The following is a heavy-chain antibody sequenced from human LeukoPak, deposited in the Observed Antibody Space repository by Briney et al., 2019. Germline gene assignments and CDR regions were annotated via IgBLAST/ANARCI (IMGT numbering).Heavy chain of an antibody. J-gene: IGHJ4*02. CDR2: ISYDGSNK. CDR3: ARAYMTTVTPLDY. D-gene: IGHD4-17*01. V-gene: IGHV3-30*03. Sequence: GGSLRLSCAASGFTFSSYNMNWVRQAPGKGLEWVAVISYDGSNKYYADSVKGRFTISRDNSKNTLYLQMNSLRAEDTAVYYCARAYMTTVTPLDYWGQGTLVTVSS. CDR1: GFTFSSYN.